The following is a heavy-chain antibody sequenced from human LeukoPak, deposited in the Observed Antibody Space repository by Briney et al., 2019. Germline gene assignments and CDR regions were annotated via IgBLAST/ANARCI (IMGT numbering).Heavy chain of an antibody. J-gene: IGHJ4*02. Sequence: GGSLRLSCVASGYTSSSFSINWVRQAPGKGLEWVSSISVRSNYIYYADSVRGRFSISRDDARDSLFLQMNSLRAEDTAVYYCVRLRRNSDTSGYYYYYDFWGQGTLVTVSS. V-gene: IGHV3-21*01. CDR3: VRLRRNSDTSGYYYYYDF. CDR1: GYTSSSFS. D-gene: IGHD3-22*01. CDR2: ISVRSNYI.